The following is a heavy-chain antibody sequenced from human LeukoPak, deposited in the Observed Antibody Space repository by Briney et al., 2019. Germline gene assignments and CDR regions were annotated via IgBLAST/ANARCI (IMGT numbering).Heavy chain of an antibody. J-gene: IGHJ4*02. CDR1: GFTFSSYA. V-gene: IGHV3-23*01. CDR2: ISGSGGST. D-gene: IGHD3-9*01. Sequence: GGSLRLSCTASGFTFSSYAMSWVRQAPGKGLEWVSAISGSGGSTYYADSVKGRFTISRDNSKNTLYLQMNSLRAEDTAVYYCAKDRDILTGMQLDYWGQGTLVTVSS. CDR3: AKDRDILTGMQLDY.